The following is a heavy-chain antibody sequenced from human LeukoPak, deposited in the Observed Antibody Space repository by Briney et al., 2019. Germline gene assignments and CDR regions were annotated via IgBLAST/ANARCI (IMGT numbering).Heavy chain of an antibody. V-gene: IGHV1-46*02. CDR2: INPSGGST. Sequence: ASVKVSCKGSGYNFDRYGVNWVRQAPGQGLEWMGIINPSGGSTSYAQKFQGRVTMTRDTSTSTVYMELSSLRSEDTAVYYCARAEVGAVAGLRGTLDYWGQGTLVTVSS. CDR3: ARAEVGAVAGLRGTLDY. J-gene: IGHJ4*02. D-gene: IGHD6-19*01. CDR1: GYNFDRYG.